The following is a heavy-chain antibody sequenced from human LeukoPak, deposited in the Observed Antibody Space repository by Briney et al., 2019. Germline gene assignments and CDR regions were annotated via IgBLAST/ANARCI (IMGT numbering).Heavy chain of an antibody. J-gene: IGHJ4*02. CDR1: GGSISSTNW. CDR2: IFHTGST. CDR3: ARELGNGWYYSDY. D-gene: IGHD2-8*01. V-gene: IGHV4-4*02. Sequence: PSETLSLTCTVPGGSISSTNWWTWVRQPPGKGLEWIGEIFHTGSTSYDPSLDRRVTISIDKSKNQFFLELTSVTAADTAVYFCARELGNGWYYSDYWGPGILVTVSS.